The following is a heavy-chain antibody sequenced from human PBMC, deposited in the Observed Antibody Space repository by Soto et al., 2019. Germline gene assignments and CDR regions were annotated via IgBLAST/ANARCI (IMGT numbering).Heavy chain of an antibody. V-gene: IGHV3-11*06. CDR3: ARDLTYSSSWSIDY. Sequence: QVQLVESGGGLVKPGGSLRLSCAASGFTFSDYYMSWIRQAPGKGLEWVSYISSSSSYTNYADSVKGRFTISRDNAKNSLYLQMNSLRAEDTAVYYCARDLTYSSSWSIDYWGQGTLVTVSS. D-gene: IGHD6-13*01. CDR1: GFTFSDYY. J-gene: IGHJ4*02. CDR2: ISSSSSYT.